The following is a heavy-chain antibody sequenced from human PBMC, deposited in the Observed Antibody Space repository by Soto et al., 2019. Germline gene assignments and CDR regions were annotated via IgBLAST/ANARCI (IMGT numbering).Heavy chain of an antibody. D-gene: IGHD1-26*01. CDR2: IYYSGST. V-gene: IGHV4-59*01. Sequence: QVQLQESGPRLVKPSETLSLTCTVSGGSISSYYWSWIRQPPGKGLEWIGYIYYSGSTNYNPSLKSRVTISVDTSKNQFSLKLSSVTAADTAVYYCARDSISGSYGYYYGIDVWGQGTTVTVSS. CDR1: GGSISSYY. CDR3: ARDSISGSYGYYYGIDV. J-gene: IGHJ6*02.